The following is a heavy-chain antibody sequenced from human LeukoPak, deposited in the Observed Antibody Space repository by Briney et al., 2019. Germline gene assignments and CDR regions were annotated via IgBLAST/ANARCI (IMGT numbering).Heavy chain of an antibody. V-gene: IGHV4-61*02. Sequence: PSETVSLTCTVCRGSINTGTYFWRWVRQPAGAVRERIGRIDTSGRTEYNPSLKSRVTVSVETSKNQSTLQLDSVPAADTAIYYCARQTDYHGLGRVPRLSWDYRYYGMDVWGQGTTVTVSS. CDR1: RGSINTGTYF. J-gene: IGHJ6*02. CDR3: ARQTDYHGLGRVPRLSWDYRYYGMDV. D-gene: IGHD3-10*01. CDR2: IDTSGRT.